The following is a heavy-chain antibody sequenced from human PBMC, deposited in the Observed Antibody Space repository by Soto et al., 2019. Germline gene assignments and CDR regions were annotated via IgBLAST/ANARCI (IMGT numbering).Heavy chain of an antibody. J-gene: IGHJ6*01. CDR3: ARDNGFGESDV. D-gene: IGHD3-10*01. CDR2: ISAYNGNT. Sequence: QVQLVQSGAEVKKPGASVKVSCKASGYRFTSHGISWVRPAPGQGLVWMGWISAYNGNTNYAPKPEGRATLTKATYTGSGYMELRSLRSDETAVYYCARDNGFGESDVWAQGNTVTGSS. CDR1: GYRFTSHG. V-gene: IGHV1-18*01.